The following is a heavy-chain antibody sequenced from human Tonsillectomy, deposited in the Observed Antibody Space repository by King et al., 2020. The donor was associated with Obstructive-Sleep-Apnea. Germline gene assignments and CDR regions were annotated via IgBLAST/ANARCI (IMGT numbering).Heavy chain of an antibody. J-gene: IGHJ4*02. CDR2: INYSGST. D-gene: IGHD3-22*01. CDR1: GGSISSYY. V-gene: IGHV4-59*08. CDR3: ARHGDFDSSAYRWFDY. Sequence: VQLQESGPGLVKPSETLSLTCTVSGGSISSYYWSWIRQPPGKGLEWIGYINYSGSTNYNPSLKNRLSISVDTSKNQFSLKLNSVTAADTAVYYCARHGDFDSSAYRWFDYWGQGTLVTVSS.